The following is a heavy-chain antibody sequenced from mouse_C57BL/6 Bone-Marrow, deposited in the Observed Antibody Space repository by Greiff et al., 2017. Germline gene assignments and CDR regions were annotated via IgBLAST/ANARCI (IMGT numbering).Heavy chain of an antibody. J-gene: IGHJ2*01. CDR3: ARVYYGSTHFDY. CDR1: GFTFSSYT. D-gene: IGHD1-1*01. V-gene: IGHV5-9*01. Sequence: EVMLVESGGGLVKPGGSLKLSCAASGFTFSSYTMSWVRQTPEKRLEWVATISGGGGNTYYPDSVKGRFTISRDNAKNTLYLQMSSLRSEDTALYYCARVYYGSTHFDYWGQGTTLTVSS. CDR2: ISGGGGNT.